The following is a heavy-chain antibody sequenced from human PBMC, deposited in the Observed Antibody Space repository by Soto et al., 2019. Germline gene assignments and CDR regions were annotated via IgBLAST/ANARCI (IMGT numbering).Heavy chain of an antibody. CDR3: ARRVAVSAAGTIWFDP. D-gene: IGHD6-13*01. Sequence: SETLSLTCTVSGGSISSSSYYWGWIRQPPGKGLEWIGSIYYSGSTYYNPSLKSRVTISVDTSKNQFSLKLSSVTAADTALFYCARRVAVSAAGTIWFDPWGQGTLVTVSS. CDR1: GGSISSSSYY. CDR2: IYYSGST. V-gene: IGHV4-39*01. J-gene: IGHJ5*02.